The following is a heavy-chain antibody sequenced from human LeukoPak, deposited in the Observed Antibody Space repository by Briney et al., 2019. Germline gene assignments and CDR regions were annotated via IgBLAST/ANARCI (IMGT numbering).Heavy chain of an antibody. CDR2: IKSKTDGGTI. D-gene: IGHD3-22*01. V-gene: IGHV3-15*07. Sequence: GGSLRLSCAASGFTFNIAWMNWVRQAPGKGLEWVGRIKSKTDGGTIDYAAPVKGRFTISRDDSKNTLYLQMNSLKTEDTAVYYCITAGDSSGYYYGILDYWGQGTLVTVSS. CDR3: ITAGDSSGYYYGILDY. J-gene: IGHJ4*02. CDR1: GFTFNIAW.